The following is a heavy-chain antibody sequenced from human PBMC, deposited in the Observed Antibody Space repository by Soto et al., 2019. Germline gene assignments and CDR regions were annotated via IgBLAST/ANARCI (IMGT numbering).Heavy chain of an antibody. CDR1: GYTFTSYG. CDR2: ISAYNGNT. J-gene: IGHJ4*02. D-gene: IGHD1-26*01. Sequence: ASVKVSCKASGYTFTSYGIRWVRQAPGQGLEWMGWISAYNGNTNYAQKLQGRVTMTTDTSTSTAYMELRSLRSDDTAVYYCARLPRSFSAGAYFAYWGQGTLVTVSS. CDR3: ARLPRSFSAGAYFAY. V-gene: IGHV1-18*01.